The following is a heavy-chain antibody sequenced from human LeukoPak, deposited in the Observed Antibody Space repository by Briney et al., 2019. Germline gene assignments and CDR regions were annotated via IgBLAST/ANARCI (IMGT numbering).Heavy chain of an antibody. Sequence: ASVTVSCKASGYTFTSYGISRVRQAPGQGLEWMGWISAYNGNTNYAQKLQGRVTMTTDTSTSTAYMELRILRSDDTAVYYCARASLLSAAGLLDVWGKGTTVTVSS. J-gene: IGHJ6*04. CDR3: ARASLLSAAGLLDV. D-gene: IGHD6-13*01. CDR2: ISAYNGNT. V-gene: IGHV1-18*04. CDR1: GYTFTSYG.